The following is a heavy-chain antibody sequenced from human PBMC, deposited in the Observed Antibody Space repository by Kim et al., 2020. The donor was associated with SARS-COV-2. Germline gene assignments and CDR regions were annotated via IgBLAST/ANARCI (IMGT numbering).Heavy chain of an antibody. D-gene: IGHD1-26*01. Sequence: IRSTIYNADAVKGRFTISGDNAKNSLYLQMNSLRAEDTAVYYCASLYSGYWGQGTLVTVSS. V-gene: IGHV3-48*01. CDR2: IRSTI. CDR3: ASLYSGY. J-gene: IGHJ4*02.